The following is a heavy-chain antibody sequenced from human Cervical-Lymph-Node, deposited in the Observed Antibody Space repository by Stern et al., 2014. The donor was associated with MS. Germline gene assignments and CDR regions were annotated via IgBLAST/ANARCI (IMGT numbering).Heavy chain of an antibody. CDR3: ARESLGWRGWFDP. J-gene: IGHJ5*02. Sequence: QLQLQESGPGLVKPSQTLSLTCTVSGGSISSGDYYWSWIRQPPGKGLEWIGYIYYSGSTYYNPSLKSRVTISVDTSKNQFSLKLSSVTAADTAVYYCARESLGWRGWFDPWGQGTLVTVSS. CDR1: GGSISSGDYY. V-gene: IGHV4-30-4*01. CDR2: IYYSGST. D-gene: IGHD2-15*01.